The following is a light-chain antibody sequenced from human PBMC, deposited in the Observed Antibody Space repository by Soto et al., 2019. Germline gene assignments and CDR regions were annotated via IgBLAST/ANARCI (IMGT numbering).Light chain of an antibody. CDR2: AAS. CDR3: QQSHTLPFT. Sequence: DIQMTQSPSTLSASVGDRVTITCRASQSISSYLNWYQQKPGKAPKPLIYAASSLQSGVPSRFSGGGSGTDFSLTISSLRLEDFATYFCQQSHTLPFTFGGGTKVDI. J-gene: IGKJ4*01. V-gene: IGKV1-39*01. CDR1: QSISSY.